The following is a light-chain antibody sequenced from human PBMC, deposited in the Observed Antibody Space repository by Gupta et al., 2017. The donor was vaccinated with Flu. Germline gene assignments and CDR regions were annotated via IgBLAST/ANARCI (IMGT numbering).Light chain of an antibody. Sequence: PSSLSASVGDRVTITCRASQGIGDDLGWYQQKPGEAPKRLIYAASNLQNGVPSRFSGSRFGTEFTLKIARLRPEDFATYYCLQHNSYPPTFGQGTTVDIK. J-gene: IGKJ1*01. CDR2: AAS. CDR3: LQHNSYPPT. CDR1: QGIGDD. V-gene: IGKV1-17*01.